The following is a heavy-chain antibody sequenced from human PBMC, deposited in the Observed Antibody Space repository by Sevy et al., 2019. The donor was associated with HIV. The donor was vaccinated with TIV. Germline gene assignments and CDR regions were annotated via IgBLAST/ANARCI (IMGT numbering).Heavy chain of an antibody. V-gene: IGHV3-74*01. CDR3: TRVRAAITTGWANWFDP. Sequence: GGSLRLSCAASGFTFRNYWMHWVRQAPGKGLVWVSRINSDGSSTSYADSVKGRFTISRDNAKNTLYLQMNSLRAEGTALYYCTRVRAAITTGWANWFDPWGQGTQVTVSS. CDR1: GFTFRNYW. CDR2: INSDGSST. J-gene: IGHJ5*02. D-gene: IGHD3-22*01.